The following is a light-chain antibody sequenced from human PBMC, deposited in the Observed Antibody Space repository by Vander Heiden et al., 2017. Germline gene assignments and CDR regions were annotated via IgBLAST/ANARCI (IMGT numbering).Light chain of an antibody. CDR2: GAA. V-gene: IGKV3-15*01. Sequence: VMPQSPATLAVSPGERATLSCRASQSVSSNLAGCQQQPGRAPRLLINGAATKATGVPAEISGSGAWAEFTLTISSMLSDDFAVYYYWQHNNWPPLTFGGGTKVEIK. J-gene: IGKJ4*01. CDR1: QSVSSN. CDR3: WQHNNWPPLT.